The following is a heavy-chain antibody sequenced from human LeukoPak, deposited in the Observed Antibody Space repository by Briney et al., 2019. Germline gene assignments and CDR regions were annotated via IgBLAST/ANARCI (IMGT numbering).Heavy chain of an antibody. J-gene: IGHJ4*02. CDR2: INPNSGGT. D-gene: IGHD3-10*01. CDR3: ARDFYGSGSYVDY. Sequence: ASVKVSCKASGYTFTGQYMHWVRQAPGQGLEWMGWINPNSGGTNYAQKFQGRVTMTRDTSISTAYMELSRLRSDDTAVYYCARDFYGSGSYVDYWGQGTLVTVSS. V-gene: IGHV1-2*02. CDR1: GYTFTGQY.